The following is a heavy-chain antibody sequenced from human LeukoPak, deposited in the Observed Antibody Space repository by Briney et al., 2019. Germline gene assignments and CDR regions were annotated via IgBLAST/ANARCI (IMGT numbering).Heavy chain of an antibody. CDR1: GFTFSSYD. D-gene: IGHD3-10*01. CDR3: AKVPDYYGSGRYH. Sequence: GGSLRLSCAASGFTFSSYDMNWLRQAPGKGLEWVSYISTSGSTIYYADSVKGRSTISRDNAKNSLYLQMNSLRAEDTAVYYCAKVPDYYGSGRYHWGQGTLVTVSS. J-gene: IGHJ4*02. CDR2: ISTSGSTI. V-gene: IGHV3-48*03.